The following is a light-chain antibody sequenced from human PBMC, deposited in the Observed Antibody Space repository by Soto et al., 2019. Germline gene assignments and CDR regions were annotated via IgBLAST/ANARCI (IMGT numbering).Light chain of an antibody. J-gene: IGKJ1*01. CDR2: DAS. Sequence: EIVMTQFPATLSVSPGERATLSCRASQSVSSNLGWYQQKRGQAPRLLIHDASSRATGIPDRFSGSGSGTDFTLTISRLEPEDFAVYYCQQRQSWPRTFGQGTKVDIK. CDR1: QSVSSN. CDR3: QQRQSWPRT. V-gene: IGKV3D-15*01.